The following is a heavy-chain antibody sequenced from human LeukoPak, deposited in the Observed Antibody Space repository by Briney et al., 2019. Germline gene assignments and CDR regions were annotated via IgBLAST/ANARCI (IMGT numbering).Heavy chain of an antibody. Sequence: PGGSLRLSCTASGFTFSSYAMHWVRQAPGKGLEYVSAISSNGGTTYYADSVKGRFTISRDNSKNTLYLQMSSLRAEDTAVYYCVRGDYGDYWYHYYGMDVWGQGTTVTVSS. CDR3: VRGDYGDYWYHYYGMDV. D-gene: IGHD4-17*01. J-gene: IGHJ6*02. V-gene: IGHV3-64D*06. CDR2: ISSNGGTT. CDR1: GFTFSSYA.